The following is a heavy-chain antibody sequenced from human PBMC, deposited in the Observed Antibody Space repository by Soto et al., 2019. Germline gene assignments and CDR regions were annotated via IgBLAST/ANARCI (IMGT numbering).Heavy chain of an antibody. CDR2: INHSGST. CDR3: ARGSDFWSGYYGYYYYGMDV. D-gene: IGHD3-3*01. J-gene: IGHJ6*02. V-gene: IGHV4-34*01. Sequence: TLSLTCAVYGGSFSGYYWSWIRQPPGKGLEWIGEINHSGSTNYNPSLKSRVTISVDTSKNQFSLKLSSVTAADTAVYYCARGSDFWSGYYGYYYYGMDVWGQGTTVTVSS. CDR1: GGSFSGYY.